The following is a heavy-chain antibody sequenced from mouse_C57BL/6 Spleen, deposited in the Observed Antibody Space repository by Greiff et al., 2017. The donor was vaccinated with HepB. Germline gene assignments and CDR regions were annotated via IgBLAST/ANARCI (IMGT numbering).Heavy chain of an antibody. J-gene: IGHJ2*01. CDR2: IHPNSGST. CDR3: AREGGYYGSYYFDY. CDR1: GYTFTSYW. D-gene: IGHD1-1*01. V-gene: IGHV1-64*01. Sequence: QVQLQQPGAELVKPGASVKLSCKASGYTFTSYWMHWVKQRPGQGLEWIGMIHPNSGSTNYNEKFKSKATLTVDKSSSTAYMQLSSLTSEDSAVYYCAREGGYYGSYYFDYWGQGTTLTVSS.